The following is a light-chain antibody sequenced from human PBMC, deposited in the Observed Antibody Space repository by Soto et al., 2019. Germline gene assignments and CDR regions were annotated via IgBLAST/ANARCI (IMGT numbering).Light chain of an antibody. CDR1: QGISSY. Sequence: VIWMTQSPSLLSASTGDRVTLRCRMSQGISSYLAWYQQKPGKAPEILIYGASNLQSGVPSRFSGGGSGTDFTLTISSLQPEDFGTYYCQQSYTSPVTFGGGTKVDIK. CDR2: GAS. CDR3: QQSYTSPVT. V-gene: IGKV1D-8*03. J-gene: IGKJ4*01.